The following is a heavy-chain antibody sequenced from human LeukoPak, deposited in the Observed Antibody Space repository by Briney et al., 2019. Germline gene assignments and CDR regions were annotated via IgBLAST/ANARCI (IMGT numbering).Heavy chain of an antibody. J-gene: IGHJ6*02. Sequence: ASVKVSCKASGGTFISYAINWVRQAPGQGLEWMGGIIPIFGTANYAQKFQGRVTITADESTSTAYMELSSLGSEDTAVYYCARELVPAAKSPYYYYYGMDVWGQGTTVTVSS. CDR1: GGTFISYA. V-gene: IGHV1-69*13. CDR2: IIPIFGTA. CDR3: ARELVPAAKSPYYYYYGMDV. D-gene: IGHD2-2*01.